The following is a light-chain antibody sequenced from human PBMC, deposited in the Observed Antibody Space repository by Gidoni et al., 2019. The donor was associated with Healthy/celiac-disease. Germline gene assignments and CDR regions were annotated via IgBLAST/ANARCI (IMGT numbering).Light chain of an antibody. CDR2: GAS. CDR1: QSVSSN. J-gene: IGKJ2*01. Sequence: EIVMTPSPATLSVSPGERATLSCRASQSVSSNLAWYQHKPGQAPRLLIYGASTRATGIPARFSVSGSGTEFTLTISSLQSEDFAVYYCQQYKNWPPGTFGQGTKLEIK. V-gene: IGKV3-15*01. CDR3: QQYKNWPPGT.